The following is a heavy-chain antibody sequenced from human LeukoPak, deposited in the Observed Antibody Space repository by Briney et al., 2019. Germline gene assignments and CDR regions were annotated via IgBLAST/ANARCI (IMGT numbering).Heavy chain of an antibody. CDR3: ARADRLHGGPYLIGP. Sequence: ASVTVSCKASGYSFTDYYMHWVRQAPGQGLEWMGWINLNNGDIKSAQKFQGRVTMTRDTSITTVYMEVSWLTSDNTAIYYCARADRLHGGPYLIGPWGQGTLVTVSS. J-gene: IGHJ5*02. V-gene: IGHV1-2*02. D-gene: IGHD2-21*01. CDR2: INLNNGDI. CDR1: GYSFTDYY.